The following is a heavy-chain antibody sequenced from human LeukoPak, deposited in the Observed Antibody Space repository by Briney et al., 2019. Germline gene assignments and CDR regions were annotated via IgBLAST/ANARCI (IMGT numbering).Heavy chain of an antibody. J-gene: IGHJ6*02. Sequence: GGSLRLSCAASGFTFSSYWMHWVRQAPGKGLVWVSRINSDGSSTSYADSVKGRFTISRDNAKNTLYLQMNSLRAEDTAVYYCARGGGYCGGDCYPYYYYGMDVWGQGTTVTVSS. CDR2: INSDGSST. D-gene: IGHD2-21*02. V-gene: IGHV3-74*01. CDR3: ARGGGYCGGDCYPYYYYGMDV. CDR1: GFTFSSYW.